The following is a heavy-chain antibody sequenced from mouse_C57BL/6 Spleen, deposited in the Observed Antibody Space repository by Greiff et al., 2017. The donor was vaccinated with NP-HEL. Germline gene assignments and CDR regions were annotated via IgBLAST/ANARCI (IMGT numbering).Heavy chain of an antibody. J-gene: IGHJ1*03. Sequence: QVQLQQPGAELVMPGASVKLSCKASGYTFTSYWMHWVKQRPGQGLEWIGEIDPSDSYTNYNQKFKGKSTLTVDKSSSTAYMQLSSLTSEDSAVYYCARTSYYGSSYGWYFDVWGTGTTVTVSS. CDR1: GYTFTSYW. CDR3: ARTSYYGSSYGWYFDV. V-gene: IGHV1-69*01. D-gene: IGHD1-1*01. CDR2: IDPSDSYT.